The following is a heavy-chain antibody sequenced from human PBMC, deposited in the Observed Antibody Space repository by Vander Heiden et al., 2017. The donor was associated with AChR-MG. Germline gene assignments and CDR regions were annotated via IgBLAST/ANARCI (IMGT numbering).Heavy chain of an antibody. Sequence: EVQLVQSGAGLVKPGASLILSCASSGSPFSSYSINWVRQAPGKGMEWVSSISSSSSYIYYADSVKGRFTISRDNAKNSLYLQMNSLRAEDTAVYYCARDYKGVPAAIRSYYYYGMDVWGQGTTVTVSS. CDR3: ARDYKGVPAAIRSYYYYGMDV. D-gene: IGHD2-2*02. J-gene: IGHJ6*02. CDR2: ISSSSSYI. V-gene: IGHV3-21*01. CDR1: GSPFSSYS.